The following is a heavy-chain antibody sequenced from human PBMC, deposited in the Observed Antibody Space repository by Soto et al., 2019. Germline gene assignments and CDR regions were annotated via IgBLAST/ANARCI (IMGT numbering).Heavy chain of an antibody. Sequence: GGSRRLSGAAAGFTFSTYALNWVRQAPGQGLEWVAAISANGQGIYYADSVRGRFTISRDNSKNTIFLHMDSLRAEDTAVYYCAKDRNYPRDQFHYWGQGTLVTVSS. D-gene: IGHD1-7*01. J-gene: IGHJ4*02. CDR3: AKDRNYPRDQFHY. CDR1: GFTFSTYA. V-gene: IGHV3-23*01. CDR2: ISANGQGI.